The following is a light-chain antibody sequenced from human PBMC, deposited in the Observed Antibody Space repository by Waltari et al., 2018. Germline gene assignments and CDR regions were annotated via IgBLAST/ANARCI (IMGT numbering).Light chain of an antibody. CDR1: QSVTSIS. CDR3: QQYDGEVVT. Sequence: DIPLTHSPGTLCLSPGERATLSCRASQSVTSISLTWYQQKLGQAPRLLIYGTSSRATGIPDRFIGSGSGTDFTLTISRLEPEDFAVYYCQQYDGEVVTFGGGTKVEI. CDR2: GTS. J-gene: IGKJ4*01. V-gene: IGKV3-20*01.